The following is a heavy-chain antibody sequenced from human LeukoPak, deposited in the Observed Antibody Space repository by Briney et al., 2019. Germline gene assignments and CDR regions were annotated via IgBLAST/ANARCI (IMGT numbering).Heavy chain of an antibody. V-gene: IGHV1-2*02. D-gene: IGHD1-26*01. CDR3: AREGFLWELLLNYFDY. J-gene: IGHJ4*02. Sequence: GASVKVSCKASGYTFTDYYMHWVRQAPGQGLEWMGWINPNSGGTNYAQKFQGRVTMTRDTSISTAYMELSRLRSDDTAVYYCAREGFLWELLLNYFDYWGQGALVAVSS. CDR2: INPNSGGT. CDR1: GYTFTDYY.